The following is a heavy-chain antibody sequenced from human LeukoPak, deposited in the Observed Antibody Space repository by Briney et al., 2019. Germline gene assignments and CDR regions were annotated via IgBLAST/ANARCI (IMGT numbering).Heavy chain of an antibody. J-gene: IGHJ4*02. D-gene: IGHD6-19*01. CDR2: INHSGST. CDR1: GGSFSGYY. CDR3: ARPYSSGWGTFKDY. Sequence: SETLSLTCAVYGGSFSGYYWSWLRQPPGKGLEWIGEINHSGSTNYNPSLKSRVTISVDTSKNQFSLKLSSVTAADTAVYYCARPYSSGWGTFKDYWGQGTLVTVSS. V-gene: IGHV4-34*01.